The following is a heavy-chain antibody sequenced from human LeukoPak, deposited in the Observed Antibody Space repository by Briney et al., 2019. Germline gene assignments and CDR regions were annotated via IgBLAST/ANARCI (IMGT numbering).Heavy chain of an antibody. CDR3: ARDTRTFDY. V-gene: IGHV3-74*01. CDR2: INSDGSSI. CDR1: GFTFSSHW. Sequence: GGSLRLSCAASGFTFSSHWMHWVRQAPGKGLVWVSRINSDGSSISYADSVKGRFTISRDNAKNSLFLQMNSLRAEDTAVYYCARDTRTFDYWGQGTLVTVSS. D-gene: IGHD1-26*01. J-gene: IGHJ4*02.